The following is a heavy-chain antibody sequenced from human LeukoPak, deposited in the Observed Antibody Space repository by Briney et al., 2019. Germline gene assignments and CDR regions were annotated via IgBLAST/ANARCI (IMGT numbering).Heavy chain of an antibody. J-gene: IGHJ5*02. CDR1: GFTFSSFA. V-gene: IGHV3-23*01. D-gene: IGHD3-9*01. CDR3: VKGDYDVLTGWNNWFDP. CDR2: ISGTGGST. Sequence: PGGSLRLSCAASGFTFSSFAMSWVRQAPGKGLEWVSAISGTGGSTSYADSVKGRFTISRDNSKYTPFLQMNSLRAEDTALYFCVKGDYDVLTGWNNWFDPWGQGTLVTVSS.